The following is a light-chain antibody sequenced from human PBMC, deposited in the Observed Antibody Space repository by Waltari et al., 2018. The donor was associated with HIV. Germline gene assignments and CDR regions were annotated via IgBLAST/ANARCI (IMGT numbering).Light chain of an antibody. CDR1: ERLRHEHGFKY. CDR3: MQTLRIPWT. Sequence: IVMSQSPRYLPVSFGEPASISCASTERLRHEHGFKYLDWYLQKQGRTPQLFIQLATSRAFGVLASFGVSASDTNFTLTISRVETGDVGLYYCMQTLRIPWTFGQGTRV. V-gene: IGKV2-28*01. CDR2: LAT. J-gene: IGKJ1*01.